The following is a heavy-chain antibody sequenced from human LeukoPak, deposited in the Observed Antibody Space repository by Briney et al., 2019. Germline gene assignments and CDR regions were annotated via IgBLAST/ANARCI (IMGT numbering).Heavy chain of an antibody. Sequence: PGGSLRLSCAASGFSFSSYSMNWVRQAPGEGLEWVSSISSSSSYIYYAESVKGRFTIARDNAKNSLYLKMNSLRAEATAMYYGAGDSDYVDYFTYGGRGPLVTVP. J-gene: IGHJ4*02. CDR3: AGDSDYVDYFTY. D-gene: IGHD5-12*01. CDR1: GFSFSSYS. CDR2: ISSSSSYI. V-gene: IGHV3-21*01.